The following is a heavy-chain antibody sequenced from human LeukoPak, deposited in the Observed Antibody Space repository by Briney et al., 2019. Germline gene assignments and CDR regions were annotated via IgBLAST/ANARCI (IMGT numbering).Heavy chain of an antibody. V-gene: IGHV5-51*01. J-gene: IGHJ4*02. CDR1: GYRFSSYW. Sequence: GESLKISCKGSGYRFSSYWIGWVRQMPGKGLEWMGIIYPGDSETRYTPSFQGQGTISADKSISTAYLQWSSLKASDTAMYYCVRDLGSCSSGSCYYYDYWGQGTLVTVSS. D-gene: IGHD2-15*01. CDR2: IYPGDSET. CDR3: VRDLGSCSSGSCYYYDY.